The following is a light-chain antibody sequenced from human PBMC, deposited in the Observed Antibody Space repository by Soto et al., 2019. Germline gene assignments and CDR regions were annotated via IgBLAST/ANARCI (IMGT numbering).Light chain of an antibody. V-gene: IGKV3D-20*02. Sequence: EIVLTQSPGTLSLSPGERATLSCRASQSVSSSYLAWYQQKPGQAPRLLIYGASSRATGIPARFSGSGSGTDFTLTISSLEPEDFAVYYCQQRSNWRRLTFGGGTKVDIK. CDR3: QQRSNWRRLT. J-gene: IGKJ4*01. CDR1: QSVSSSY. CDR2: GAS.